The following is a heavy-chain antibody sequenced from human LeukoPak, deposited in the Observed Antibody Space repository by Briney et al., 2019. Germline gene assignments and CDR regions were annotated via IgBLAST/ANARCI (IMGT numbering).Heavy chain of an antibody. J-gene: IGHJ4*02. CDR2: IFSNDEK. V-gene: IGHV2-26*01. D-gene: IGHD4-17*01. CDR1: GFSLSNAGMS. Sequence: ESGPVLVKPTETLTLTCTVSGFSLSNAGMSVSWIRQPPGKALEWLAHIFSNDEKSYSTSLKSRLTISRDTSKSKVVLTMTNMDPVDTATYYCARTRTYGDPFDYWGQGTLVTVSS. CDR3: ARTRTYGDPFDY.